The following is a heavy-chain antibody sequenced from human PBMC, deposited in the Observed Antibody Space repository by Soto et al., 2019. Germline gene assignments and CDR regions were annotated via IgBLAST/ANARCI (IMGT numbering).Heavy chain of an antibody. V-gene: IGHV4-34*01. D-gene: IGHD2-15*01. CDR2: VDQSGST. CDR1: GGSFSGYY. Sequence: QVQLQQWGAGLLKPSETLSLTCAIYGGSFSGYYWSWIRQPPGMGLEWIGEVDQSGSTNYNPSLKSRVTISGDTSKNQFSLKVSSVTAADTAVYYCARDRQRGYCTGGSCYSYFDYWGQGALVIVSS. CDR3: ARDRQRGYCTGGSCYSYFDY. J-gene: IGHJ4*02.